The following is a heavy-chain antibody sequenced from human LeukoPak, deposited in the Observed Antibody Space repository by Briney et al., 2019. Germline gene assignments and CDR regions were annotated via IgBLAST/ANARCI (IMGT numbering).Heavy chain of an antibody. V-gene: IGHV3-23*01. CDR2: ISPNGVIT. D-gene: IGHD1-26*01. CDR3: AKIAVGATLRPHAFDM. CDR1: GFTFRRHG. Sequence: GGSLRLSCAASGFTFRRHGMNWVRQAPGKGLEWVSGISPNGVITYYADSVRGRFTISRDNSKATVYLQMNSLRPEDTAVYYCAKIAVGATLRPHAFDMWGQGTMVTVSS. J-gene: IGHJ3*02.